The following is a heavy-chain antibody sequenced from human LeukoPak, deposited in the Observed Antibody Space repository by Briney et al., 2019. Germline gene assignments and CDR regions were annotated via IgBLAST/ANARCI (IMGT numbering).Heavy chain of an antibody. CDR3: VRVRGLGAPQSLDC. CDR2: SRNKANRYTT. Sequence: PGGSLRLSCAASGFISSDFYMDWVRQTPGIGLEWVGRSRNKANRYTTEYAASVKGRFTISRDDSNNSLYLQMNSLKTEDTAVYYCVRVRGLGAPQSLDCWGQGTLVTVSS. V-gene: IGHV3-72*01. J-gene: IGHJ4*02. CDR1: GFISSDFY. D-gene: IGHD3-16*01.